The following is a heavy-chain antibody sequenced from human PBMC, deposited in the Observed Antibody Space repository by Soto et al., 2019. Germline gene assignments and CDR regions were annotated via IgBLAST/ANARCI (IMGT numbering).Heavy chain of an antibody. D-gene: IGHD3-22*01. Sequence: SETLSLTCFISGGSFSNDYWTWIRQSPGKGLEWIGYIFHTGITDYNPSVKSRVTISIDKSRNLFSLNLTSVTAADTAVYYCARDRYFYDSRGYYRTLDSWGQGTMVTV. CDR1: GGSFSNDY. V-gene: IGHV4-59*01. CDR3: ARDRYFYDSRGYYRTLDS. CDR2: IFHTGIT. J-gene: IGHJ5*01.